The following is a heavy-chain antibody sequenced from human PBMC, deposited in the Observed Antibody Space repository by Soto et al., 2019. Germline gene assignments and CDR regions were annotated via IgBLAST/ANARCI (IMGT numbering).Heavy chain of an antibody. D-gene: IGHD2-15*01. CDR3: ARDDLGYCSGGSCYYAHYYGMDV. V-gene: IGHV5-51*01. CDR1: GYNFADYW. J-gene: IGHJ6*02. Sequence: GESLKISCRGTGYNFADYWIGWVRQMPGKGLEWMGIIYPGDSDTRYSPSFQGQVTISADKSISTAYLQWSSLKASDTAMYYCARDDLGYCSGGSCYYAHYYGMDVWGQGTTVTVSS. CDR2: IYPGDSDT.